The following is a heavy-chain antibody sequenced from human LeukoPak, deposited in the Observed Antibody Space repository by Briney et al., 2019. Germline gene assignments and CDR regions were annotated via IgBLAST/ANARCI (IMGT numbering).Heavy chain of an antibody. CDR1: GGSISSSSYF. V-gene: IGHV4-39*01. CDR2: IYYTGST. Sequence: SETLSLTCSVSGGSISSSSYFWGWIRQPPGKGLEWIGSIYYTGSTYYNPSLKSRVTISVDTPKNQFSLNLSSVTAADTAVYYCARPTSSSMDYWGQGTLVTVSS. CDR3: ARPTSSSMDY. D-gene: IGHD6-6*01. J-gene: IGHJ4*02.